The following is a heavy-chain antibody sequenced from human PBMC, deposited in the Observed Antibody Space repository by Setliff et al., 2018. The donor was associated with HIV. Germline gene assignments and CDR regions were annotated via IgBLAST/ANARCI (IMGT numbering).Heavy chain of an antibody. CDR3: ARELYREWDY. CDR2: IYGGGTT. V-gene: IGHV3-66*02. J-gene: IGHJ4*02. D-gene: IGHD3-10*01. Sequence: GGSLRLSCAGSGSGGSGFTFSDYYMSWVRQAPGKGLEWVSVIYGGGTTHYADSVKGRFTISRDNSKNTVYLQMNSLRVEDTAVYYCARELYREWDYWGQGTLVTVSS. CDR1: GFTFSDYY.